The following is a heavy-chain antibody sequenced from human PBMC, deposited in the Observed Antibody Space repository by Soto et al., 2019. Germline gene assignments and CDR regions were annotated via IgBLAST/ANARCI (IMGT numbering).Heavy chain of an antibody. Sequence: GASVKVSCKVSGYTLTELSMHWVRQAPGKGLEWMGGFDPEDGETIYAQRFQGRVTMTEDTSTDTAYMELSSLRGEDTAVYYCAKNRGRVTTSWHFDYWGQGTLVTVSS. D-gene: IGHD4-17*01. J-gene: IGHJ4*02. CDR3: AKNRGRVTTSWHFDY. CDR1: GYTLTELS. V-gene: IGHV1-24*01. CDR2: FDPEDGET.